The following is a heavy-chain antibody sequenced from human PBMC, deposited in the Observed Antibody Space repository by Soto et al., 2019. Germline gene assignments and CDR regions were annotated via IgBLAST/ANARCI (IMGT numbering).Heavy chain of an antibody. J-gene: IGHJ6*02. D-gene: IGHD2-15*01. Sequence: NPSETLSLTCTVSGGSVSSGSYYWSWIRQPPEKGLEWIGYIYYSGSTNYNPSLKSRVTISVDTSKNQFSLKLSSATAADTAVYYCARDLLGVVAGENYYYYYGMDVWGQGTTVTVSS. CDR2: IYYSGST. V-gene: IGHV4-61*01. CDR3: ARDLLGVVAGENYYYYYGMDV. CDR1: GGSVSSGSYY.